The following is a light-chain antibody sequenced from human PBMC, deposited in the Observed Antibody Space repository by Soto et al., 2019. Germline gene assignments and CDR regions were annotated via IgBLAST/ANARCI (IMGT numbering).Light chain of an antibody. CDR1: QNIRRN. CDR2: GAS. Sequence: EIVMTQSPATLSVSPGERGTLSCRASQNIRRNLAWYQQKPGQAPRLLIYGASSRATGIPDRFSGSGSGTDFTLTISRLQPEDSALYYCQQYGFSLITFGQGTRLEIK. CDR3: QQYGFSLIT. J-gene: IGKJ5*01. V-gene: IGKV3D-15*01.